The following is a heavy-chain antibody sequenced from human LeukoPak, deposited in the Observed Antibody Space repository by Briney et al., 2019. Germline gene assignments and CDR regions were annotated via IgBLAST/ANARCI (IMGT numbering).Heavy chain of an antibody. D-gene: IGHD7-27*01. Sequence: GASVKVSCKASGYTFTGYYMHWVRQAPGQGLEWMGWINPNSGDTNYAQKFQGWVTLSRDTSISTAYMELSRVTSDDTAVYYCAGHWGSNDAFDIWGQGTMVTVSS. J-gene: IGHJ3*02. CDR2: INPNSGDT. CDR3: AGHWGSNDAFDI. V-gene: IGHV1-2*04. CDR1: GYTFTGYY.